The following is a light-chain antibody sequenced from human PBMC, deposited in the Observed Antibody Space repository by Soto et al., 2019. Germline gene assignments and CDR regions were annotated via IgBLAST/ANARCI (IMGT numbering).Light chain of an antibody. CDR1: QSVLYSSNNKNY. J-gene: IGKJ1*01. CDR2: WAS. CDR3: QQYFIFPWT. Sequence: DIVMTQSPDSLAVSLGERATINCKSSQSVLYSSNNKNYLAWYQQRPGQPPNLLIYWASTRESGVPDRFSGRGSGKVFPPTIRPRRAKDVEFFYCQQYFIFPWTFGQGTKVKIK. V-gene: IGKV4-1*01.